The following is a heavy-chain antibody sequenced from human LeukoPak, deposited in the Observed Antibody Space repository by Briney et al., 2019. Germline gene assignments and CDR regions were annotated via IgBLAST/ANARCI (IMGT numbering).Heavy chain of an antibody. D-gene: IGHD1-26*01. V-gene: IGHV4-39*01. CDR2: IYYSGST. J-gene: IGHJ6*02. CDR3: ARPPPLREGYYGMDV. Sequence: SETLSLTCTVSGGSISSSSYYWGWIRQPPGKGLEWIGSIYYSGSTYYNPSLKSRVTISVDTSKNQFSLKMSSVTAADTAVYYCARPPPLREGYYGMDVWGQGTTVTVSS. CDR1: GGSISSSSYY.